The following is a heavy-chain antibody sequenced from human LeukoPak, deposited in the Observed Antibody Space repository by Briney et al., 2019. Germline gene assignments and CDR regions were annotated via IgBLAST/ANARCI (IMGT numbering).Heavy chain of an antibody. CDR3: AKAVAGRGY. CDR2: ISCGGST. J-gene: IGHJ4*02. CDR1: GFTVSSNY. D-gene: IGHD6-19*01. V-gene: IGHV3-66*02. Sequence: GGSLRLSCAASGFTVSSNYISWVRQAPGKGLEWGSDISCGGSTYYSDSVKGRFTISRDNSKNTLYLQMNSLGPEVPSVYYCAKAVAGRGYWGQGTLVSVSS.